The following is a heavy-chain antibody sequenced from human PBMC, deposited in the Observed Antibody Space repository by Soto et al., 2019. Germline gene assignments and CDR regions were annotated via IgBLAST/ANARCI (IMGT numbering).Heavy chain of an antibody. V-gene: IGHV3-23*01. CDR1: GFTFDDYA. CDR3: AKDYYDFWSGYFGPFDY. Sequence: GGSLRLSCAASGFTFDDYAMHWVRQAPGKGLEWVSAISGSGGSTYYADSVKGRFTISRDNSKNTLYLQMNSLRAEDTAVYYCAKDYYDFWSGYFGPFDYWGQGTLVTVSS. D-gene: IGHD3-3*01. J-gene: IGHJ4*02. CDR2: ISGSGGST.